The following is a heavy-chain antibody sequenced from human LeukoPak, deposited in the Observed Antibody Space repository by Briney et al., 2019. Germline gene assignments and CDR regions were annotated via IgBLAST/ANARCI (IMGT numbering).Heavy chain of an antibody. Sequence: PSQTLSLTCTVSGGSISSGSYYWSWIRQPAGKGLEWIGGIYTSGNTNYNPSLKSRVTISVDTSKNQFSLKLRSVTAADTAVYYCARSPKDWLLEEAYCFDYWGQGTLVTVSS. CDR2: IYTSGNT. CDR1: GGSISSGSYY. CDR3: ARSPKDWLLEEAYCFDY. D-gene: IGHD3/OR15-3a*01. V-gene: IGHV4-61*02. J-gene: IGHJ4*02.